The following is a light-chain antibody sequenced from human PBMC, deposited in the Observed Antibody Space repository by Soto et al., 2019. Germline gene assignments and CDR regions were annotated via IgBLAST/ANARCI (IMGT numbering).Light chain of an antibody. V-gene: IGKV3-11*01. CDR3: QQRSNWPIT. Sequence: EIVLTQSPATLSLSPGERATVSCRASQRVSSYLAWYQQKPGQAPRLLMYDASNRATGIPARFSGSGSGTDFTLTISSLEPEDFAVYYCQQRSNWPITFGQGTRLEIK. CDR1: QRVSSY. J-gene: IGKJ5*01. CDR2: DAS.